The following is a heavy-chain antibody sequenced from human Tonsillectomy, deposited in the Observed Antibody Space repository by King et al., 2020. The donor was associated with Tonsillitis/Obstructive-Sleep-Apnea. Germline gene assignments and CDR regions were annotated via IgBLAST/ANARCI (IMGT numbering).Heavy chain of an antibody. Sequence: VQLQQCGAGLLKPSETLSLTCAVYGGSFSGYYWSWIRQPPGKGLEWIGEINHSGSTNYNPSLKSRVTISVDTSKNQFSLKLNSVTAADTAVYYCARPALTTEYYFDYWGQGTLVTVSS. D-gene: IGHD4-17*01. CDR3: ARPALTTEYYFDY. V-gene: IGHV4-34*01. CDR2: INHSGST. J-gene: IGHJ4*02. CDR1: GGSFSGYY.